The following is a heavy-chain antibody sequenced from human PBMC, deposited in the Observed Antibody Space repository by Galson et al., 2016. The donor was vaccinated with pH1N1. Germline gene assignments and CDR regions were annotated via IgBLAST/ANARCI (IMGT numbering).Heavy chain of an antibody. V-gene: IGHV3-23*01. J-gene: IGHJ4*02. CDR1: GFTFNNYA. CDR3: AKADHIWASYFDY. Sequence: SLRLSCAASGFTFNNYAMSWVRQAPGKGLEWVSGIEDGGGGTEYADSVKGRFTFSRDNSKNTLSLQMNSLRAEDTAVYFCAKADHIWASYFDYWGQGTLVTVSS. CDR2: IEDGGGGT. D-gene: IGHD2-21*01.